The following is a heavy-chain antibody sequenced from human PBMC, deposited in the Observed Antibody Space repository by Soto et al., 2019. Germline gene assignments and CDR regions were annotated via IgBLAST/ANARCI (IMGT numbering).Heavy chain of an antibody. V-gene: IGHV1-69*01. CDR1: GATFSTTG. CDR2: IIPLFGTP. Sequence: QVQLVQSGAEVRKPGSSLRVSCKSSGATFSTTGISWVRQAPGQGLEWMGGIIPLFGTPKYARKFQGRVSITADESTNTVYMELNSLGPDDAAVYYCARASPVICGGDPCYRLDSSFDYWGQGSLVIVSS. CDR3: ARASPVICGGDPCYRLDSSFDY. D-gene: IGHD2-21*02. J-gene: IGHJ4*02.